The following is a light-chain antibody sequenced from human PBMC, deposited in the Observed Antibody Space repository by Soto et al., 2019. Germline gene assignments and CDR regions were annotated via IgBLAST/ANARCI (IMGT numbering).Light chain of an antibody. CDR3: QQYVTSPYI. Sequence: EIVMTQSPATLSVSPGERATLSCRASQSVSSNLAWYQQKPGQAPRLLIYGVSTRATGIPDRFSGSGSGTDFTLTISRLEPEDFAVYYCQQYVTSPYIFGQGTKVDIK. CDR2: GVS. J-gene: IGKJ2*01. V-gene: IGKV3D-15*01. CDR1: QSVSSN.